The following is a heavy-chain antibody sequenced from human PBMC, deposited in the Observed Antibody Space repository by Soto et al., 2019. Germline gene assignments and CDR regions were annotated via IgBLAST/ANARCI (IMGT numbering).Heavy chain of an antibody. Sequence: QVQLVQSGAEVKKPGASVRISCRTSGYTFTSYAITWLRHAPGQRLEWMGWINGGSGDTKYSQKFQDRLSITRDTSATTVSLGLSSLTSEDTGIYYCARGILSLYSADFRWGQGTLVTVSS. CDR3: ARGILSLYSADFR. J-gene: IGHJ4*02. V-gene: IGHV1-3*01. D-gene: IGHD1-26*01. CDR2: INGGSGDT. CDR1: GYTFTSYA.